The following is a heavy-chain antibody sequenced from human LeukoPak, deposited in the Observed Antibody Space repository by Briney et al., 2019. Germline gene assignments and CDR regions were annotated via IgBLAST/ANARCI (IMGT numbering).Heavy chain of an antibody. CDR2: IYYSGST. Sequence: SETLSLTCSVSGGSISSSTYYWGWIRQPPGKELEWIGSIYYSGSTDYNPSLRSRVTISVDTSKNQFSLKLSSVTAADTAVYYCARDLLSSWPNYYLDYWGQGTLVTVSS. V-gene: IGHV4-39*07. D-gene: IGHD6-13*01. CDR3: ARDLLSSWPNYYLDY. CDR1: GGSISSSTYY. J-gene: IGHJ4*02.